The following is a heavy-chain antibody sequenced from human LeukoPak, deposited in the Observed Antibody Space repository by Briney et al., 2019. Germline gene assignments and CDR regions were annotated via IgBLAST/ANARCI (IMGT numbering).Heavy chain of an antibody. CDR3: AAVAAAGPLGSDAFDI. CDR2: IYRGGST. CDR1: GFTVSSNY. J-gene: IGHJ3*02. Sequence: PGGSLRLSCAASGFTVSSNYMSWVRQAPGKGLEWVSVIYRGGSTYYAGSVKGRFTISRDNSKNTLYLQMNSLRAEDTAVYYCAAVAAAGPLGSDAFDIWGQGTMVTVS. D-gene: IGHD6-13*01. V-gene: IGHV3-53*01.